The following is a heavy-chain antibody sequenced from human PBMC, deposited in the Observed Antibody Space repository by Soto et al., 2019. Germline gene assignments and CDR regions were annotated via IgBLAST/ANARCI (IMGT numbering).Heavy chain of an antibody. J-gene: IGHJ6*02. CDR2: IIPIFGTA. CDR3: ARTGVVVPAASPPLPYYYYGMDV. V-gene: IGHV1-69*13. D-gene: IGHD2-2*01. CDR1: GGTFSIYA. Sequence: GASVKVSWKASGGTFSIYAISWVRQAPGQGLEWMGGIIPIFGTANYAQKFQGRVTITADESTSTAYMELSSLRSEDTAVYYCARTGVVVPAASPPLPYYYYGMDVWGQGTTVTVSS.